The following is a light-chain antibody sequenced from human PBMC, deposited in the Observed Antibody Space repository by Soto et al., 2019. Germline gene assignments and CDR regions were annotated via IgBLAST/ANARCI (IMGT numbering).Light chain of an antibody. Sequence: DIQMTQSPCSLSASVGDRVTITCRASQSISSDLNWYQQKPGKAPKLLIYAASSLQSGVPSRFSGSGSGTDFTLTIRSLQPEDFATYYCQQSYSTPRTVGQGTKVDSK. V-gene: IGKV1-39*01. CDR2: AAS. J-gene: IGKJ1*01. CDR3: QQSYSTPRT. CDR1: QSISSD.